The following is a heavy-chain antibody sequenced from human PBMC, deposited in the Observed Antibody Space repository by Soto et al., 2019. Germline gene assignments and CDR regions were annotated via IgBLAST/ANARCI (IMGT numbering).Heavy chain of an antibody. CDR1: GGTFSTHT. CDR2: IIPIIGII. V-gene: IGHV1-69*04. J-gene: IGHJ5*02. D-gene: IGHD3-22*01. Sequence: SVKVSCKASGGTFSTHTITWVRQAPGQGLEWMGRIIPIIGIINYAQKFQGRVTITADKFTGTAYMELTRLRSDDTAVYYCAGDPDSHYNDSHASSYPWGQGTLVTVSS. CDR3: AGDPDSHYNDSHASSYP.